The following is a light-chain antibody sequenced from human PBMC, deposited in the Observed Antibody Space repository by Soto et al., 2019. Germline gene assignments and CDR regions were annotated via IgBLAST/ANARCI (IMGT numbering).Light chain of an antibody. Sequence: QSVLTQPASVSGSPGQSITIACTGTSSDIGRYKFVSWYQQHPDKAPKLMIYEVNNRPPGVSDRFSASKSGKTASLTISGLQAEDEADYYCSSYTSNTTWVFGGGTQLTVL. CDR1: SSDIGRYKF. V-gene: IGLV2-14*01. CDR3: SSYTSNTTWV. CDR2: EVN. J-gene: IGLJ3*02.